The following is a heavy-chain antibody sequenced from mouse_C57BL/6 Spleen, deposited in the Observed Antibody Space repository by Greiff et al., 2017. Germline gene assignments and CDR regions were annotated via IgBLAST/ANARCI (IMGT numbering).Heavy chain of an antibody. CDR3: ARREGIYDGYYEYFDV. CDR1: GYTFTGYW. Sequence: VQLQQSGAELMQPGASVKLSCKATGYTFTGYWIEWVKQRPGHGLEWIGEILPGSGSTNYNEKFKGKATFTADTSSNTAYRQLSSLTTEDSAIYYCARREGIYDGYYEYFDVWGTGTTVTVSS. CDR2: ILPGSGST. J-gene: IGHJ1*03. V-gene: IGHV1-9*01. D-gene: IGHD2-3*01.